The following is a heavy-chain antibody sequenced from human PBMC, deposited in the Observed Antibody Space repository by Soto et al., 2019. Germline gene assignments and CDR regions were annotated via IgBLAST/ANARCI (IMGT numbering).Heavy chain of an antibody. V-gene: IGHV3-23*01. Sequence: PGGSLRLSCAASGFTFSSYAMSWVRQAPGKGLEWVSAISGSGGSTYYADSVKGRFTISRDNSKNTLYLQMNSLRAEDTAVYYCAKGRLRWFGESSLDWFDPWGQGPMVTVPS. CDR2: ISGSGGST. CDR3: AKGRLRWFGESSLDWFDP. D-gene: IGHD3-10*01. CDR1: GFTFSSYA. J-gene: IGHJ5*02.